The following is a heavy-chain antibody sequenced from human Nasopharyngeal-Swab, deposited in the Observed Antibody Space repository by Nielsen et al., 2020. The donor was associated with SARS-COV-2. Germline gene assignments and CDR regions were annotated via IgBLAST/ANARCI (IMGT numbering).Heavy chain of an antibody. Sequence: GGSLRLSCAASGFTFSSYAMSWVRQAPGKGLEWVSVIYSGGSSTYYADSVEGRFTISRDNSKNTLYLQMNSLRAEDTAVYYCAKSVDWLPDYWGQGTLVTVSS. CDR1: GFTFSSYA. CDR2: IYSGGSST. D-gene: IGHD3-9*01. CDR3: AKSVDWLPDY. J-gene: IGHJ4*02. V-gene: IGHV3-23*03.